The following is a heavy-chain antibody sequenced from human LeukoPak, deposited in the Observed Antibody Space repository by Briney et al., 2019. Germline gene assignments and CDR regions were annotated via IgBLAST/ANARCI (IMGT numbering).Heavy chain of an antibody. CDR1: EFTFSSYS. CDR3: AREKDSVVPWSYYGVDV. CDR2: IISSSSSI. Sequence: GGSLRLSCAASEFTFSSYSMNWVRQAPGKGLEGVSYIISSSSSIYYADSVKGQFTMSRDNAKNSLYLQMNSLRAEDTAVYYCAREKDSVVPWSYYGVDVWGQGTTVTVSS. D-gene: IGHD2-2*01. V-gene: IGHV3-48*01. J-gene: IGHJ6*02.